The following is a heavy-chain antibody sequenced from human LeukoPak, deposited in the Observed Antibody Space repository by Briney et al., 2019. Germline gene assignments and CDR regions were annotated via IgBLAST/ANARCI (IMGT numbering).Heavy chain of an antibody. CDR2: LHPNNGAT. J-gene: IGHJ4*02. D-gene: IGHD3-10*01. V-gene: IGHV1-2*02. Sequence: ASVKVSCKASGYTFTGSGWYPYWLRQALGQGLECVGWLHPNNGATGYAQKFQGRVAMTTDTSISTAYMELSRLRPDDTAMYYCARDGPAQMVDFDYWGQGTLVTVSS. CDR3: ARDGPAQMVDFDY. CDR1: GYTFTGSGWY.